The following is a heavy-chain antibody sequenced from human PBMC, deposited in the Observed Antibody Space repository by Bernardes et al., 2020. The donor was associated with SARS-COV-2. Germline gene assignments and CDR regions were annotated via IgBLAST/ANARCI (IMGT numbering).Heavy chain of an antibody. Sequence: GGSLRLSCEVSGFTFSSYWMHWVRQAPGQGLVWVSRINPDGSTINYADSIKGRFTISRDNAKNTLYLQMNSLRAEDTAVYYCARSDFFDGSGYYFGYWGQGALVTVSS. J-gene: IGHJ4*02. V-gene: IGHV3-74*01. CDR3: ARSDFFDGSGYYFGY. CDR2: INPDGSTI. CDR1: GFTFSSYW. D-gene: IGHD3-22*01.